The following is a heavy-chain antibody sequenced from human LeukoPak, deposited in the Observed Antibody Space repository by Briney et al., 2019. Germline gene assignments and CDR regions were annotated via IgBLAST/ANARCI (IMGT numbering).Heavy chain of an antibody. CDR3: ARGVDIAATPSKALYYYYYYMDV. CDR1: GGTFSSYA. J-gene: IGHJ6*03. CDR2: IIPIFGTA. Sequence: ASVKVSCKASGGTFSSYAISWVRQAPGQGLEWMGGIIPIFGTANYAQKFQGRVTITADESTSTAYMELSSLRSEDTAVYYCARGVDIAATPSKALYYYYYYMDVWGKGTTVTVSS. D-gene: IGHD5-12*01. V-gene: IGHV1-69*13.